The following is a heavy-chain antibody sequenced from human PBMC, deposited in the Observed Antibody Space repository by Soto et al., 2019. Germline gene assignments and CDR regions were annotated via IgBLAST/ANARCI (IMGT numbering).Heavy chain of an antibody. J-gene: IGHJ6*02. D-gene: IGHD5-18*01. Sequence: QVQLVESGGGVVQPGRSLRLSCAASGFTFSSYAMHWVRQAPGKGLEWVAVISYDGSNKYYADSVKGRFTISRDNSKNTLYLQMNSLRAEDTAVYYCARVPDTAMVPYYYGMDVWGQGTTVTVSS. CDR1: GFTFSSYA. CDR3: ARVPDTAMVPYYYGMDV. V-gene: IGHV3-30-3*01. CDR2: ISYDGSNK.